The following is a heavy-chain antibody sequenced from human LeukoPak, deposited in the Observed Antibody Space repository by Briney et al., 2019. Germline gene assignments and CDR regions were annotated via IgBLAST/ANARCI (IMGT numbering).Heavy chain of an antibody. J-gene: IGHJ4*02. D-gene: IGHD4-11*01. CDR2: ISYDGNTR. CDR3: ARSGGLQKFDY. Sequence: GGSLRLSCAASEFTFSNYALHWVRQAPGKGLQWVAVISYDGNTRHYADSVKGRFIISRDTSKNTLYLQMNSLRAEDTAVYYCARSGGLQKFDYWGQGTLVTVSS. V-gene: IGHV3-30-3*01. CDR1: EFTFSNYA.